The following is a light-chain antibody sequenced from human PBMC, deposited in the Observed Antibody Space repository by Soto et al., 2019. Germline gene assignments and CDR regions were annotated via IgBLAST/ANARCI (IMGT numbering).Light chain of an antibody. CDR2: DAS. J-gene: IGKJ4*01. Sequence: DIQFTQSPSYMSASVGDRVTITCRASQGISSWLAWYQQKLGKAPNLLIYDASTLQSGVPSRFSGSGSGTDFTLTISSLQPEDFATYYCQQANSYPLTFGGGTKVDIK. V-gene: IGKV1D-12*01. CDR3: QQANSYPLT. CDR1: QGISSW.